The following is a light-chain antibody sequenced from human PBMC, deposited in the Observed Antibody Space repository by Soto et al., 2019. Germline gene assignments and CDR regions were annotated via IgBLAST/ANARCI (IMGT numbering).Light chain of an antibody. Sequence: QSALTQPASVSGSPGQSITISCTGTSSDVGGYNYVSWYQQHPGKAPKLMIYDVSNRPSGVSNRCSCSKSGNTASLTISGLQADDEAAYYCSSSTRSSSYVFGGGTKVTVL. CDR3: SSSTRSSSYV. CDR1: SSDVGGYNY. CDR2: DVS. J-gene: IGLJ1*01. V-gene: IGLV2-14*01.